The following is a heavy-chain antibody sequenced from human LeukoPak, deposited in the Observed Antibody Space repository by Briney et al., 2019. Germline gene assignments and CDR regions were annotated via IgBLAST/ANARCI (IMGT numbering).Heavy chain of an antibody. CDR1: GGPISSGSYY. CDR2: IYTSGST. V-gene: IGHV4-61*02. J-gene: IGHJ3*02. Sequence: PSETLSLTCTVSGGPISSGSYYWSWIRQPAGKGLEWIGRIYTSGSTNYNPSLKSRVTISVDTSKNQFSLKLSSVTAADTAVYYCQGWYDYDAFDIWGQGTMVTVSS. D-gene: IGHD6-19*01. CDR3: QGWYDYDAFDI.